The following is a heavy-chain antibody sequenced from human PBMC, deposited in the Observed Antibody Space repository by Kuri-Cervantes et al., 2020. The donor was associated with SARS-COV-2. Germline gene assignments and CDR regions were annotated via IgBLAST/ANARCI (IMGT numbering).Heavy chain of an antibody. J-gene: IGHJ4*02. CDR2: ISNDGDNK. Sequence: GESLKISCAASGFTFSIYAMHWVRLAPGKGLEWVAVISNDGDNKHYIDSVKGRFTISRDNSKNTLYLQMSSLRVEDTAVYFCAKDRFGVQEYWGQGTLVTVSS. CDR3: AKDRFGVQEY. V-gene: IGHV3-30*04. D-gene: IGHD2-8*01. CDR1: GFTFSIYA.